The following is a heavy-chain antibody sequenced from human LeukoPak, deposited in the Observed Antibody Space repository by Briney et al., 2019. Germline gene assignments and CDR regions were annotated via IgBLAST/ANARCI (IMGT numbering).Heavy chain of an antibody. CDR3: ARENERGYSGYDGAGWFDP. V-gene: IGHV1-69*05. CDR1: GGTFSSYA. CDR2: IIPIFGTA. Sequence: EASVKVSCNASGGTFSSYAISWVRQAPGQGLEWMGGIIPIFGTANYAQKFQGRVTITTDESTSTAYMELSSLRSEDTAVYYCARENERGYSGYDGAGWFDPWGQGTLVTVSS. D-gene: IGHD5-12*01. J-gene: IGHJ5*02.